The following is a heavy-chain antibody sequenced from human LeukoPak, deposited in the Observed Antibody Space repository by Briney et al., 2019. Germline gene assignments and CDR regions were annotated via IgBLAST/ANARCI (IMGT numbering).Heavy chain of an antibody. D-gene: IGHD3-22*01. CDR3: ARGSYYDWYYYMDV. CDR1: GFTFDYYS. V-gene: IGHV3-20*04. CDR2: INWNGGST. Sequence: GGSLILSCAASGFTFDYYSMSWVRQAPGKGLEWDSGINWNGGSTGYADSVNGRFTISRDNAKNSLYLQMNSLRAEDTALYYCARGSYYDWYYYMDVWGKGTTVTVSS. J-gene: IGHJ6*03.